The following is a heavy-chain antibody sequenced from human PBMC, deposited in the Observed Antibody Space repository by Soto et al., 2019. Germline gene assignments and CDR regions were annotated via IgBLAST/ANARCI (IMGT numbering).Heavy chain of an antibody. J-gene: IGHJ5*02. CDR2: ISAYNGNT. D-gene: IGHD2-8*01. CDR1: GYTFPHYG. Sequence: ASVKVSCKASGYTFPHYGISWVRQAPGQGLEWMGWISAYNGNTNYAQKLQGRVTMTTDTSTSTAYMELRSLRDEDTAVYYCARDNGMAGSFDPWGQGTLVTVSS. V-gene: IGHV1-18*01. CDR3: ARDNGMAGSFDP.